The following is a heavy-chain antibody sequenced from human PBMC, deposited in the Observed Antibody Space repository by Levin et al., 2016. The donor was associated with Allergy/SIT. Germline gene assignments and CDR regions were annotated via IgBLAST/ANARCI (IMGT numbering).Heavy chain of an antibody. CDR3: VKAVNGGSGYSSSWYVFGRPNWFDP. J-gene: IGHJ5*02. V-gene: IGHV3-23*01. Sequence: LSLTCAASGFTFSSYAMSWVRQAPGKGLEWVSAISGSGDSTYYADSVKGRFTISRDNSKNTLYLQMNSLRAEDTAIYYCVKAVNGGSGYSSSWYVFGRPNWFDPWGQGTLVTVSS. CDR2: ISGSGDST. CDR1: GFTFSSYA. D-gene: IGHD6-13*01.